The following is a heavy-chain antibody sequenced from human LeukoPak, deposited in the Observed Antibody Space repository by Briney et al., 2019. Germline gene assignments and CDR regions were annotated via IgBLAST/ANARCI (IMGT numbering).Heavy chain of an antibody. J-gene: IGHJ4*02. D-gene: IGHD6-13*01. Sequence: PGGSLRLSCAVSGFTFSSYAMSWVRQAPGKGLEWVSSISGTGGSTYYADSVKGRFTIYRDNSKNTLFLQMYSLRAEDTAVYYCAKEWRVAAGIYYFDYWGQGTLVTVSS. CDR2: ISGTGGST. V-gene: IGHV3-23*01. CDR3: AKEWRVAAGIYYFDY. CDR1: GFTFSSYA.